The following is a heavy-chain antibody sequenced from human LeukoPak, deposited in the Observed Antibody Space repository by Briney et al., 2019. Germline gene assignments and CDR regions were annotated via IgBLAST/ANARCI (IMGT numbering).Heavy chain of an antibody. CDR1: GGSFSGYY. V-gene: IGHV4-34*01. CDR3: ARESGYYRGAPDY. Sequence: SETLSLTCAVYGGSFSGYYWSWIRQPPGQGLEWIGEINHSGSTNYNPSLKSRVTISVDTSKNQFSLKLSSVTAADTAVYYCARESGYYRGAPDYWGQGTLVTVSS. CDR2: INHSGST. D-gene: IGHD3-3*01. J-gene: IGHJ4*02.